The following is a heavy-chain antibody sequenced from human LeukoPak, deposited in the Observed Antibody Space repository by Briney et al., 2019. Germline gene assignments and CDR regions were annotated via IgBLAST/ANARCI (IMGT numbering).Heavy chain of an antibody. J-gene: IGHJ4*02. CDR2: IYYSGST. Sequence: SETLSLTCTVSGGSISSYYWSWIRQPPGKGLEWIAYIYYSGSTNYNPSLKSRVTISVDTPKNQFSLKLNSVTAADTAVYYCARGGGYFDYWGQGTLVTVSS. V-gene: IGHV4-59*01. CDR1: GGSISSYY. D-gene: IGHD3-16*01. CDR3: ARGGGYFDY.